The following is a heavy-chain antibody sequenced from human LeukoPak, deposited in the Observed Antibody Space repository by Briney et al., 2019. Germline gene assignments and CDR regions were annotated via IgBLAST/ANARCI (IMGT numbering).Heavy chain of an antibody. V-gene: IGHV1-2*02. Sequence: GASVKVSCKASGYTFTGYYMHWVRQAPGQGLEWMGWINPNSGGTNYAQKFQGRVAMTRATAIRTAYLELTSLRGDDTAVYYCTRDNDFLSGYSYWFDPWGQGTLVIVSS. CDR2: INPNSGGT. CDR3: TRDNDFLSGYSYWFDP. J-gene: IGHJ5*02. D-gene: IGHD3-3*01. CDR1: GYTFTGYY.